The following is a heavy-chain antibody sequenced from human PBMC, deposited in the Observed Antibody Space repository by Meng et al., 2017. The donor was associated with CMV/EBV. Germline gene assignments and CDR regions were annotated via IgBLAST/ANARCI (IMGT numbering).Heavy chain of an antibody. V-gene: IGHV4-34*01. CDR3: ARGGSSSSYYNWFDP. J-gene: IGHJ5*02. Sequence: KGGAFSGYYWSWIRQPPGKGLEWIGEINHSGSTNYNPSLKSRVTISVDTSKNQFSLKLSSVTAADTAVYYCARGGSSSSYYNWFDPWGQGTLVTVSS. CDR2: INHSGST. CDR1: GGAFSGYY. D-gene: IGHD6-13*01.